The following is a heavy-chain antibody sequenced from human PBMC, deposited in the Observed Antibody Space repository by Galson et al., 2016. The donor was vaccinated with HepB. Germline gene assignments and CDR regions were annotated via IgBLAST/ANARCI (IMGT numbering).Heavy chain of an antibody. J-gene: IGHJ3*01. D-gene: IGHD2-21*01. Sequence: SLRLSCAASGFSFSNYAMHWVRQAPGKGLEWVAAISYDGFITKYGDSVKGRFSISRDKSNNTLYLQMNDLRAEDTAFHSCAKVSRGFHTFLYAFDVWGQGTVVTVSS. CDR1: GFSFSNYA. CDR3: AKVSRGFHTFLYAFDV. V-gene: IGHV3-30-3*01. CDR2: ISYDGFIT.